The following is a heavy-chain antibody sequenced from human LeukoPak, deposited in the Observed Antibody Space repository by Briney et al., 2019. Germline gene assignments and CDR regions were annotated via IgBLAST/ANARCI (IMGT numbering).Heavy chain of an antibody. CDR1: GYTFTSYG. D-gene: IGHD3-22*01. CDR3: ARDGTYYYDSSGSLVWDY. J-gene: IGHJ4*02. CDR2: ISAYNGNT. V-gene: IGHV1-18*01. Sequence: ASVKVSCKASGYTFTSYGISWVRQAPGQGLEWMGWISAYNGNTNYAQKLQGTVTMTTDTSTSTAYMELRSLRSDDTAVYYCARDGTYYYDSSGSLVWDYWGQGTLVTVSS.